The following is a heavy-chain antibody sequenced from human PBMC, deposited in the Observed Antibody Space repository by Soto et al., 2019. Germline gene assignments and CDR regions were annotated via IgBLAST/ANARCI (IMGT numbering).Heavy chain of an antibody. V-gene: IGHV1-2*02. D-gene: IGHD6-19*01. CDR1: GHTLTEFS. J-gene: IGHJ4*02. Sequence: ASVKVSCKISGHTLTEFSIHWVRQAPGQGLEWMGWINANSGGTTYAQKFQGRVTMTRDTSISTAYMELSRLSSDDTAIYYCARLQIEVAGTNWGQGTLVTVSS. CDR2: INANSGGT. CDR3: ARLQIEVAGTN.